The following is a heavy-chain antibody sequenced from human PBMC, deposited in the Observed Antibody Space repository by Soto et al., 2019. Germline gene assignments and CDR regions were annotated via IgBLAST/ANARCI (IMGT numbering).Heavy chain of an antibody. D-gene: IGHD5-12*01. CDR2: INPSGGST. Sequence: ASVKVSCKASGYTFTSYYMHWVRQAPGQGLEWMGIINPSGGSTSYAQKFQGRVTMTRDTSTSTVYMELSSLRSEDTAVYYCARDSPEVVEMATIFDYCGQRTLVTVSS. CDR3: ARDSPEVVEMATIFDY. V-gene: IGHV1-46*01. CDR1: GYTFTSYY. J-gene: IGHJ4*02.